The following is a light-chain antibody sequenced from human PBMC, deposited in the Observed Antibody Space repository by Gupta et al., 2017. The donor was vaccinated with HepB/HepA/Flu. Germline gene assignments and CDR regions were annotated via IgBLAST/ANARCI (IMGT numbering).Light chain of an antibody. CDR1: QPVGNIY. V-gene: IGKV3-20*01. J-gene: IGKJ1*01. CDR3: QQWANSGWT. CDR2: GAS. Sequence: EIVLTQSPGTLSLSPGERATLSCRASQPVGNIYVAWHQQKPGQAPRLLIYGASSRAAGIPDRFSGSGSGTDFSLTINRLEPEDFAVYYCQQWANSGWTFGQGTKVEIK.